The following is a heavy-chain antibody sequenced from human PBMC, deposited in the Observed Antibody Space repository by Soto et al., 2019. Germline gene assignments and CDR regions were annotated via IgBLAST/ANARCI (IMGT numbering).Heavy chain of an antibody. CDR2: ISAYNGNT. D-gene: IGHD3-22*01. J-gene: IGHJ4*02. Sequence: ASVKVSCKASGYTFTSYCMSWVRQAPGQGLEWMGWISAYNGNTNYAQKLQGRVTMTTDTSTSTAYMELRSLRSDDTAVYYCAREYYYDSSGLGGHWGQGTLVTVSS. V-gene: IGHV1-18*01. CDR1: GYTFTSYC. CDR3: AREYYYDSSGLGGH.